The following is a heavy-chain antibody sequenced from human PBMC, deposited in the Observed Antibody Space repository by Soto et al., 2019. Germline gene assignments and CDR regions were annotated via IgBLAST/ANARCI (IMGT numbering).Heavy chain of an antibody. V-gene: IGHV3-30*18. D-gene: IGHD3-22*01. CDR3: AKVLRPMIEAFDY. CDR1: VFTFSSYG. Sequence: GGSLRLSCAASVFTFSSYGMHLVRQAPGKGLEWVEVISYDGSNKYYADSVKGRFTISRDNSKNTLYRQMNSLRAEDTAVYYCAKVLRPMIEAFDYWGQGTLVTVSS. CDR2: ISYDGSNK. J-gene: IGHJ4*02.